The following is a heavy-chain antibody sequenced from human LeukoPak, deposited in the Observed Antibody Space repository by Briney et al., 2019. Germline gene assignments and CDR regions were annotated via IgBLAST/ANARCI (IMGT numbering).Heavy chain of an antibody. CDR3: ARDKGLPQAFDI. V-gene: IGHV4-61*01. D-gene: IGHD5/OR15-5a*01. J-gene: IGHJ3*02. CDR1: GGSVSSGSYY. Sequence: SETLSLTCTVSGGSVSSGSYYWSWIRQPPGKGLEWIGYIHYSGSTNYNPSLKSRVTISVDTSKNQFSLKLTSVTAADTAVYYCARDKGLPQAFDIWGQGTMVTVSS. CDR2: IHYSGST.